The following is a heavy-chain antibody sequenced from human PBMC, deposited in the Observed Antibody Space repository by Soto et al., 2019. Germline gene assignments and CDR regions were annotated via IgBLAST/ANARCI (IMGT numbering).Heavy chain of an antibody. CDR2: INTDGAYR. D-gene: IGHD3-3*01. CDR3: ARSYYDYWSGLDNWFDP. CDR1: EFTFNSYS. J-gene: IGHJ5*02. V-gene: IGHV3-21*01. Sequence: GGSLRLSCAASEFTFNSYSMNWVRQAPGKGLEWVSSINTDGAYRFYADSVKGRFTISRDNAKNSLYLQMDGLRAEDTAVYYCARSYYDYWSGLDNWFDPWGQGTLVTFSS.